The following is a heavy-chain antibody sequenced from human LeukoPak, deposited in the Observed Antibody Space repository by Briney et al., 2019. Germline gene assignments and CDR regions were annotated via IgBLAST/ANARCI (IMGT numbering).Heavy chain of an antibody. CDR3: ARGTPIGYCSGGSCQDAFDI. J-gene: IGHJ3*02. CDR2: INPNSGGT. D-gene: IGHD2-15*01. V-gene: IGHV1-2*02. Sequence: ALVKVSCKASGYTFTGYYMHWVRQAPGQGLEWMGWINPNSGGTNYAQKFQGRVTMTRDTSISTAYMELSRLRSDDTAVYYCARGTPIGYCSGGSCQDAFDIWGQGTMVTVSS. CDR1: GYTFTGYY.